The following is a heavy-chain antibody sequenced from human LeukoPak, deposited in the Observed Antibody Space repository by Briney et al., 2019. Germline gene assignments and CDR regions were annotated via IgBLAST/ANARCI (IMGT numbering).Heavy chain of an antibody. CDR1: GFTFSRYW. CDR3: AKGSSGYYPPHYFDY. CDR2: IKQDGSEK. J-gene: IGHJ4*02. D-gene: IGHD3-22*01. Sequence: GGSLRLSCAASGFTFSRYWMSWVRQAPGKGLEWVANIKQDGSEKYYVDSVKGRFTISRDNAKNSLYLQMNSLRAEDTAVYYCAKGSSGYYPPHYFDYWGQGTLVTVSS. V-gene: IGHV3-7*01.